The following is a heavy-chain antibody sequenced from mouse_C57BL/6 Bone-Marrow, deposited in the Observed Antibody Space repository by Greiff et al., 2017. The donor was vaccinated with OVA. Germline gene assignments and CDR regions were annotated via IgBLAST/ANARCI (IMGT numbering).Heavy chain of an antibody. V-gene: IGHV2-2*01. J-gene: IGHJ2*01. CDR3: ATTDY. Sequence: VQLVESGPGLVQPSQSLSITCTVSGFSLTSSGVHWVRQSPGKGLEWLGVIWSGGSTDYNAAFISRLGISKDNSKRQVFFKMNSLQTDDTARYYCATTDYWGQGTTLTVSS. CDR1: GFSLTSSG. CDR2: IWSGGST.